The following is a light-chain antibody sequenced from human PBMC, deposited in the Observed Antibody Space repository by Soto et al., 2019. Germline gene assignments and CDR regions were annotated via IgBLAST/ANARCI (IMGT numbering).Light chain of an antibody. CDR3: SSYTSSSMGYV. J-gene: IGLJ1*01. V-gene: IGLV2-14*01. CDR1: SSDDGGYNY. Sequence: HSVLTQPASVSGSPGQSITISCTGTSSDDGGYNYVSWYQRHPGKAPKLMIYDVSNRPSRVSNRFSGSKSGNTASLTISGLLALGEGVYYCSSYTSSSMGYVFGSGSKVTV. CDR2: DVS.